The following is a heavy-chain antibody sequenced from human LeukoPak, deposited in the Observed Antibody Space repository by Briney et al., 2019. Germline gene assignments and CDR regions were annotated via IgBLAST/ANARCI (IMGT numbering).Heavy chain of an antibody. CDR1: GGSISSSGYY. CDR3: ARHNSGTYLD. CDR2: IYSSGNT. V-gene: IGHV4-39*01. Sequence: SETLSLTCTVSGGSISSSGYYWGWIRQPPGKGLDWIGSIYSSGNTYYSPSLKSRVTISLDTSKSQFSLRLSSVTAADTAVYYCARHNSGTYLDWGQGNLVTVSS. J-gene: IGHJ4*02. D-gene: IGHD1-26*01.